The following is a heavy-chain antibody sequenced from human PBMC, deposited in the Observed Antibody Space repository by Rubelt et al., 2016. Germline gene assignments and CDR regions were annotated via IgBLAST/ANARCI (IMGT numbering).Heavy chain of an antibody. CDR3: ARPRYSGSYAPDY. V-gene: IGHV4-39*01. J-gene: IGHJ4*02. D-gene: IGHD1-26*01. Sequence: YYSGSTYYNPSLKSRVTISVDTSKNQFSLKLSSVTAADTAVYYCARPRYSGSYAPDYWGQGTLVTVSS. CDR2: YYSGST.